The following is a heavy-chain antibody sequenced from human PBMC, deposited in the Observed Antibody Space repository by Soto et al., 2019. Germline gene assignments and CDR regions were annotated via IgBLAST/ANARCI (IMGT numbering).Heavy chain of an antibody. CDR3: ARPRYYYDSSGHYYFDY. Sequence: GESLKISCKGSGYSFTSYWIGWVRQMPGKGLEWMGIIYPGDSDTRYSPSFQGQVTISADKSISTAYLQWSSLRASDTAMYYCARPRYYYDSSGHYYFDYWGQGTLVTVS. J-gene: IGHJ4*02. D-gene: IGHD3-22*01. V-gene: IGHV5-51*01. CDR2: IYPGDSDT. CDR1: GYSFTSYW.